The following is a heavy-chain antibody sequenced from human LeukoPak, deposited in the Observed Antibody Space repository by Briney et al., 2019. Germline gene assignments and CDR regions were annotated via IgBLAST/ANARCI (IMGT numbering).Heavy chain of an antibody. Sequence: GGSLRLSCAASGXTFSNAWVSWVRQAPGKGLEWVGRIKRTNDGGTTDYAAPVKGRFTISRDDSKSTLYLQMNSLKTEDTALYYCTAGSGYSDFDYWGQGTLVTVSS. J-gene: IGHJ4*02. V-gene: IGHV3-15*01. CDR2: IKRTNDGGTT. CDR1: GXTFSNAW. CDR3: TAGSGYSDFDY. D-gene: IGHD3-22*01.